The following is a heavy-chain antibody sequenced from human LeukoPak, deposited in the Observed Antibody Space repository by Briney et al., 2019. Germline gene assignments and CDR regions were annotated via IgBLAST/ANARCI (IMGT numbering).Heavy chain of an antibody. Sequence: SETLSLTCTVSGGSTSSYYWSWIWQPPGKGLEWIGYIYYSGSTNYNPSLKSRVTISVDTSKNQFSLKLSSVAAADTAVYYCARGGPLADSSGYWGYWGQGTLVTVSS. D-gene: IGHD3-22*01. CDR1: GGSTSSYY. J-gene: IGHJ4*02. CDR3: ARGGPLADSSGYWGY. V-gene: IGHV4-59*01. CDR2: IYYSGST.